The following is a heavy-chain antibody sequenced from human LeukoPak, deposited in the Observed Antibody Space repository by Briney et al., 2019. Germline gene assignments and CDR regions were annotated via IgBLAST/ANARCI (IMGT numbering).Heavy chain of an antibody. D-gene: IGHD3-3*02. J-gene: IGHJ4*02. CDR2: IYYSGST. CDR3: ARDQDIRGFDY. CDR1: GDSVRTSNYY. V-gene: IGHV4-61*01. Sequence: PSETLSLTCTVSGDSVRTSNYYWSWIRQPPGKGLEWIGYIYYSGSTNYNPSLKSRVTISVDTSKNQFSLKLSSVTAADTAVYYCARDQDIRGFDYWGQGTLVTVSS.